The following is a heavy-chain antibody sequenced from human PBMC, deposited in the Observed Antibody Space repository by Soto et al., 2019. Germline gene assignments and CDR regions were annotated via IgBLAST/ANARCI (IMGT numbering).Heavy chain of an antibody. D-gene: IGHD2-2*01. V-gene: IGHV4-59*01. J-gene: IGHJ6*03. CDR1: GGSISSYY. CDR3: ARVTYASSRDYYYYYMDV. Sequence: SETLSLTCTVSGGSISSYYWSLIRQPPGKGLEWIGYIYYSGSTNYNPSLKSRVTISVDTSKNQFSLKLSSVTAADTAVYYCARVTYASSRDYYYYYMDVWGKGTTVTVSS. CDR2: IYYSGST.